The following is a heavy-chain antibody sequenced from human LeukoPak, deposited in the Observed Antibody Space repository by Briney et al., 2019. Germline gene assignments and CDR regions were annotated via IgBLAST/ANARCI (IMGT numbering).Heavy chain of an antibody. D-gene: IGHD2-2*01. CDR2: ISAYNGNT. CDR3: ARVRGCSSTSCYLSSRWFDP. V-gene: IGHV1-18*01. Sequence: ASVKVSCTASGYTFTSYDINWVRQATGQGLEWMGWISAYNGNTNYAQKLQGRVTMTTDTSTSTAYMELRSLRSDDTAVYYCARVRGCSSTSCYLSSRWFDPWGQGTLVTVSS. CDR1: GYTFTSYD. J-gene: IGHJ5*02.